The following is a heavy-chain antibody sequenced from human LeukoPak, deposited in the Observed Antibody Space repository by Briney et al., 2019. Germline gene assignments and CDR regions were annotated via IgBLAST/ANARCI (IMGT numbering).Heavy chain of an antibody. CDR3: ARDWRADGYNFREGFDY. D-gene: IGHD5-24*01. J-gene: IGHJ4*02. V-gene: IGHV1-3*01. CDR2: INAGNGNT. Sequence: GASVKVSCKASGYTFTSYAMHWVRQAPGQRLEWMGWINAGNGNTKYSQKFQGRVTITRDTSASTAYMELSSLRSEDTAVYYCARDWRADGYNFREGFDYWAREPWSPSPQ. CDR1: GYTFTSYA.